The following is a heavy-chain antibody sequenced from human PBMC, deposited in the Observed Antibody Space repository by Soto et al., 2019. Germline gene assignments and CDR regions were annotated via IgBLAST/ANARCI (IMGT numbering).Heavy chain of an antibody. V-gene: IGHV3-11*06. D-gene: IGHD2-2*01. CDR3: ASHLGYCSSTSCYYGMDV. CDR1: GFTFSDYY. J-gene: IGHJ6*02. CDR2: ISSSSSYT. Sequence: GGSLRLSCAASGFTFSDYYMSWIRQAPGKGLEWVSYISSSSSYTNYADSVKGRFTISRDNAKNSLYLQMNSLRAEDTAVYYCASHLGYCSSTSCYYGMDVWGQGTTVTVSS.